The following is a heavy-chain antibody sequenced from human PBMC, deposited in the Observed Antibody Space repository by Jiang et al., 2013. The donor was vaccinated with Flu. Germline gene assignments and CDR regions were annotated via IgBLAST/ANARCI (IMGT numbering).Heavy chain of an antibody. CDR3: ARFPVDIVAIDNYFDY. J-gene: IGHJ4*02. Sequence: LVKPSETLSLTCTVSGGSISSSSYYWGWIRQPPGKGLEWIGSIYYSGSTYYNPSLKSRVTISVDTSKNQFSLKLSSVTAADTAVYYCARFPVDIVAIDNYFDYWGQGTLVTVSS. D-gene: IGHD5-12*01. CDR1: GGSISSSSYY. CDR2: IYYSGST. V-gene: IGHV4-39*01.